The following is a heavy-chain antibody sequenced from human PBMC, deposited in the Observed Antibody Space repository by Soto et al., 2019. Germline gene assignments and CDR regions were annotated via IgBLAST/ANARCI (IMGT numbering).Heavy chain of an antibody. V-gene: IGHV1-18*01. CDR1: GYTFTNYA. CDR2: ISTYNGHT. D-gene: IGHD6-13*01. J-gene: IGHJ1*01. CDR3: ARAEEGNSWTEYFQH. Sequence: QVQLVQSGTEVKKPGASVKVSCKTSGYTFTNYAISWVRQAPGQGLEWMGWISTYNGHTNYAQKFQGRVSMTTDTSTSTAYMELRSLTSGDTAVYYCARAEEGNSWTEYFQHWGQGTLVTVSS.